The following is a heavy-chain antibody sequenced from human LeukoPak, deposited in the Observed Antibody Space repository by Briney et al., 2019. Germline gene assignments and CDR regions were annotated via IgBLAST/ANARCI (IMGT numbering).Heavy chain of an antibody. D-gene: IGHD3-16*02. J-gene: IGHJ5*02. CDR3: ARQADFGGVIVSSWFDP. CDR1: GGSVSSRHYY. CDR2: VYYSGTT. Sequence: SETLSLTCTVSGGSVSSRHYYWGWIRQPPGKGLEWIGSVYYSGTTYYNPSLKSRVTISGDTSKNEFSLKVNSVTAADTAVYFCARQADFGGVIVSSWFDPWGEGAQVTVSS. V-gene: IGHV4-39*01.